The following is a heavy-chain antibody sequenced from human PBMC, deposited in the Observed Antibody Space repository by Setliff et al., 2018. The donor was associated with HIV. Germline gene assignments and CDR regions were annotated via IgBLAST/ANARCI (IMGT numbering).Heavy chain of an antibody. D-gene: IGHD1-20*01. V-gene: IGHV4-38-2*01. CDR1: GYSISSGYY. J-gene: IGHJ6*02. Sequence: SETLSLTCAVSGYSISSGYYWGWIRQPPGKGLEWIGSSSHSGSTYYNPSLKSRVTISVDTSKNQFSLTLSSVIAADTAVYYCARMFGYKGYYYGRDVWGQGTTVTVSS. CDR2: SSHSGST. CDR3: ARMFGYKGYYYGRDV.